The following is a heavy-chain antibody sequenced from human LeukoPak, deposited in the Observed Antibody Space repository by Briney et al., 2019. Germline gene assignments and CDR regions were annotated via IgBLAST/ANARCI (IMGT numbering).Heavy chain of an antibody. Sequence: ASVKVSCKASGYTFTSYGISWVRQAPGQGLEWMGWISAYNGNTNYAQKLQGRVTMTTDTSTSTAYMELRSLRSDDTAVYYCASGEYSRTRLGYWGQGALVTVSS. D-gene: IGHD6-6*01. V-gene: IGHV1-18*01. CDR2: ISAYNGNT. CDR1: GYTFTSYG. CDR3: ASGEYSRTRLGY. J-gene: IGHJ4*02.